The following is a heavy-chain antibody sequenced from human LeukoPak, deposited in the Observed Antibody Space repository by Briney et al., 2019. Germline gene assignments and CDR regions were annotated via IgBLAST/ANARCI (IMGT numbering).Heavy chain of an antibody. CDR2: IYTSGGT. CDR3: ARGLFGDNWFDP. V-gene: IGHV4-61*02. CDR1: GGSISSGSYY. J-gene: IGHJ5*02. D-gene: IGHD3-10*01. Sequence: SETLSLTCTVSGGSISSGSYYWSWIRQPAGMGLEWIGRIYTSGGTNYNPSLTSRVTISVDTSKNQFSLKLSSVTAADTAVYYCARGLFGDNWFDPWGQGTLVTVSS.